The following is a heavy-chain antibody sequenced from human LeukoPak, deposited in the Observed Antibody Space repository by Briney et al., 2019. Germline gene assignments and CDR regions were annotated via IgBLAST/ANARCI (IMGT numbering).Heavy chain of an antibody. D-gene: IGHD2-15*01. CDR2: IYYSGST. Sequence: PSQTLSLTCTVSGGSISSGGYYWSWIRQHPGKGLEWIGYIYYSGSTYYNPSLKSRATISVDTSKNQFSLKLSSVTAADTAVYYCAKNHRDPYCSGGSCSGWFDPWGQGTLVTVSS. CDR3: AKNHRDPYCSGGSCSGWFDP. J-gene: IGHJ5*02. CDR1: GGSISSGGYY. V-gene: IGHV4-31*03.